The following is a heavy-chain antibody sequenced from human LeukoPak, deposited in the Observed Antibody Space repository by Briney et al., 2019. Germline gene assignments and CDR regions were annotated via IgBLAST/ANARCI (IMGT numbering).Heavy chain of an antibody. Sequence: PGGSLRLSCAASVFTFDAYGKSWVRQAPGKGLEWVSGINWSGVRTGYADSLKGRFTISRDNAKNTLYLQMNSLRAEDTALYYCARDLATTDNWGQGTLVTVSS. CDR1: VFTFDAYG. V-gene: IGHV3-20*04. CDR3: ARDLATTDN. J-gene: IGHJ4*02. CDR2: INWSGVRT. D-gene: IGHD1/OR15-1a*01.